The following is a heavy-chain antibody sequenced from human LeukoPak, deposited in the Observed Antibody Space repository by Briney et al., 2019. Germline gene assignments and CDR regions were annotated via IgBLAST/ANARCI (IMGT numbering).Heavy chain of an antibody. D-gene: IGHD2-8*01. CDR3: ARANGDMDV. CDR2: IKQDGSEK. Sequence: GGSLRLSCSASGFTFSDYWMTWVRQAPGKGLEWVANIKQDGSEKYYVDSVKDRFTISRDNAKNSLYLQMNSLRAEDTAVYYCARANGDMDVWGKGTTVTISS. J-gene: IGHJ6*03. V-gene: IGHV3-7*01. CDR1: GFTFSDYW.